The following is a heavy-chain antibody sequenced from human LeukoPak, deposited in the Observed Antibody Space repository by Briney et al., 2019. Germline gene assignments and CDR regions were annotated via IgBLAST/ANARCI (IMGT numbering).Heavy chain of an antibody. D-gene: IGHD6-6*01. V-gene: IGHV1-69*05. CDR3: AREYSSSSGEYYYYYMDV. CDR1: GGTFSSYA. Sequence: GASVKVSCKASGGTFSSYAISWVRQAPGQGLEWMGGTIPIFGTANYAQKFQGRVTITTDESTSTAYMELSSLRSEDTAVYHCAREYSSSSGEYYYYYMDVWGKGTTVTVSS. CDR2: TIPIFGTA. J-gene: IGHJ6*03.